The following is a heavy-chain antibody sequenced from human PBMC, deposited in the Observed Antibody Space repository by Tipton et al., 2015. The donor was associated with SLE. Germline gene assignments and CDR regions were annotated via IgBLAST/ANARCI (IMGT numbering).Heavy chain of an antibody. CDR1: GGSISTGSYY. CDR2: IYTSGST. J-gene: IGHJ4*02. Sequence: LRLSCTVSGGSISTGSYYWNWIRQPAGKGLEWIVYIYTSGSTNYNPSLKSRVTISVDTSKNQFSLKLTSVSAADTAVYYCASSLYGDYVDYWGQGTLVTVSS. D-gene: IGHD4-17*01. CDR3: ASSLYGDYVDY. V-gene: IGHV4-61*09.